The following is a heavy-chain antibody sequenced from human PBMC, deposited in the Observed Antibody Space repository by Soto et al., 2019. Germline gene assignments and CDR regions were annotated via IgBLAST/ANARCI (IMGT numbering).Heavy chain of an antibody. D-gene: IGHD6-13*01. Sequence: PGGSLRLSCAASGFTFSSYGMHWVRQAPGKGLEWVSSISGSGGSTYYADSVQGRFTISRDNSNNTLYLQMDSLRAEDTAVYFCAKRGHSTSWYWFDPWGQGTQVTVPQ. CDR2: ISGSGGST. J-gene: IGHJ5*02. CDR3: AKRGHSTSWYWFDP. V-gene: IGHV3-23*01. CDR1: GFTFSSYG.